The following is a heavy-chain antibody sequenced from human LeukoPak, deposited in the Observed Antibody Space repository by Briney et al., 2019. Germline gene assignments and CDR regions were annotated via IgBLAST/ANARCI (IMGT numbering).Heavy chain of an antibody. CDR1: GFTFSSYS. CDR3: ARDLYSSSSGVFDN. J-gene: IGHJ4*02. V-gene: IGHV3-21*01. D-gene: IGHD6-6*01. Sequence: PGGSLRLSCAASGFTFSSYSMNWVRQAPGKGLEWVSSISSSSSYIYYADSVKGRFTISRDNAKNSLYLQMNNLRAEDTAVYYCARDLYSSSSGVFDNWGQGTLVTVSS. CDR2: ISSSSSYI.